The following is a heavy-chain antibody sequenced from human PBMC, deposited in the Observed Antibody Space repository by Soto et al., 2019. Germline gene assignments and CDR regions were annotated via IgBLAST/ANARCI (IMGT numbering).Heavy chain of an antibody. CDR3: ASHSGSLTEGRYYYGMDV. D-gene: IGHD1-26*01. J-gene: IGHJ6*02. V-gene: IGHV1-69*12. CDR2: IIPIFGTA. Sequence: QVQLVQSGAEVKKPGSSVKVSCKASGGTFSSYAISWVRQAPGQGLEWMGGIIPIFGTADYAQKFQGRVTITADESTSTAYMELSSLRSEDTAVYYCASHSGSLTEGRYYYGMDVWGQGTTVTVSS. CDR1: GGTFSSYA.